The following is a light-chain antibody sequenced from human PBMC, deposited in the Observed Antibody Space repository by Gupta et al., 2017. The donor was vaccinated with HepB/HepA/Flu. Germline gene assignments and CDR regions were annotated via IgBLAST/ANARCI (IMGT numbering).Light chain of an antibody. CDR1: SSNIGAGYD. V-gene: IGLV1-40*01. Sequence: QSVLTQPPSVSGAPGPRVTLSCTGSSSNIGAGYDVHWYQQLPGTAPKLLIYGNSNRPSGAPDRFSGSKSGTSASLAITGLQAEDEADYYCQSYDSSLSVPPVVFGGGTKLTVL. CDR2: GNS. J-gene: IGLJ2*01. CDR3: QSYDSSLSVPPVV.